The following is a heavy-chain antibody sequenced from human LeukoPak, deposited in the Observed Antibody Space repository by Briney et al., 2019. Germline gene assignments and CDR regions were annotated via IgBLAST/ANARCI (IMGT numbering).Heavy chain of an antibody. CDR2: ISYDGSNK. D-gene: IGHD2-21*01. CDR1: GFTFSSYA. J-gene: IGHJ6*03. CDR3: AREKVVIAHYYYYYYMDV. V-gene: IGHV3-30-3*01. Sequence: PGGSLRLSCAASGFTFSSYAMHWVRQAPGKGLEWVAVISYDGSNKYYADSVKGRFTISSDNSKNTLYLQMNSLRAEDTAVYYCAREKVVIAHYYYYYYMDVWGKGTTVTVSS.